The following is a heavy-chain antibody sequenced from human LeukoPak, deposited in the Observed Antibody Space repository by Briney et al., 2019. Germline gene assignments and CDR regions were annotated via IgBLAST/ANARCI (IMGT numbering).Heavy chain of an antibody. Sequence: NPSEPLSLTCIVSSGSISGYHWSWIRQSPGKGLEWIGYVYYRGITNYNPSLKRRVSISVDTANNQCSLRLTSVSAADTAIYYCARLVATTGIADWFDPWGQGILVTVSS. V-gene: IGHV4-59*08. CDR3: ARLVATTGIADWFDP. CDR2: VYYRGIT. D-gene: IGHD6-13*01. J-gene: IGHJ5*02. CDR1: SGSISGYH.